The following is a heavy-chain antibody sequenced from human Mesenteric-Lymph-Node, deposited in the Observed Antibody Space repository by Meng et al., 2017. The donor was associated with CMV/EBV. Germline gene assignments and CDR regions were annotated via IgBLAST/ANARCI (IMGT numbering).Heavy chain of an antibody. V-gene: IGHV4-59*11. D-gene: IGHD3-16*01. Sequence: GSLRLSCTVSGGSISSHYWSWIRQPPGKGLEWIAYIHYTGSTNYRPSLKSRVTISVDTSKNQISLKLSSVTAADTAVYYCARDRVRGGWFDPWGQGTLVTVSS. CDR1: GGSISSHY. J-gene: IGHJ5*02. CDR3: ARDRVRGGWFDP. CDR2: IHYTGST.